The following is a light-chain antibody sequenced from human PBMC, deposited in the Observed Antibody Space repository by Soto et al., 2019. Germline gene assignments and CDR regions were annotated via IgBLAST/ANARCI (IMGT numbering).Light chain of an antibody. V-gene: IGKV1-39*01. J-gene: IGKJ4*01. CDR2: TAS. CDR3: QQSQSSPLS. CDR1: QSISRN. Sequence: IQMTQSPSSLSASVGDRVTITCRASQSISRNLNWYQQKPGKAPELLIYTASNLQSGVPSRFSGSGSGTDFALTISILQHEDSEVYYCQQSQSSPLSLGGGTKVDIK.